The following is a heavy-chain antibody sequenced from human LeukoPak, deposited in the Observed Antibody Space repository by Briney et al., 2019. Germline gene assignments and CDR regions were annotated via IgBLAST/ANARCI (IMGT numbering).Heavy chain of an antibody. Sequence: GRSLRLSCAASGFTFSSYGMHWVRQAPGKGLEWEAVIWYDGSNKYYADSVKGRFTISRDNCKNTLYLQMNSLRAEDTAVYYCARDRLMVRGVIITFYFDYWGQGTLVTVSS. CDR1: GFTFSSYG. D-gene: IGHD3-10*01. V-gene: IGHV3-33*01. J-gene: IGHJ4*02. CDR2: IWYDGSNK. CDR3: ARDRLMVRGVIITFYFDY.